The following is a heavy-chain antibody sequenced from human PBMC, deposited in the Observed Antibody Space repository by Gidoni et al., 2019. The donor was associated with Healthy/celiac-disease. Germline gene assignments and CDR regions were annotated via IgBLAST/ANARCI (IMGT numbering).Heavy chain of an antibody. J-gene: IGHJ4*02. D-gene: IGHD3-22*01. CDR3: ARGLDTMIVVRPIDY. V-gene: IGHV3-48*02. CDR1: GFTFSSYS. CDR2: ISSSSSTI. Sequence: EVQLVESGGGLVQPGGSLRLSCAASGFTFSSYSMNWVRQAPGKGLEWVSYISSSSSTIYYADSVKGRFTISRDNAKNSLYLQMNSLRDEDTAVYYCARGLDTMIVVRPIDYWGQGTLVTVSS.